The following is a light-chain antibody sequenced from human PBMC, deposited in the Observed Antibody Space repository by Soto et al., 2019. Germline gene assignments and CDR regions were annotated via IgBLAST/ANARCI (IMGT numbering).Light chain of an antibody. Sequence: QSALTQPASVSGSPGQSITISCTGTSDNYVSLYQQHPGKVPKLMIYGVTNRPSGVSDRFSGSKSGNTSSLTISGLQTEDEADYYCSSYTNIRTLLFGDGTKVTVL. J-gene: IGLJ1*01. CDR3: SSYTNIRTLL. CDR1: SDNY. V-gene: IGLV2-14*01. CDR2: GVT.